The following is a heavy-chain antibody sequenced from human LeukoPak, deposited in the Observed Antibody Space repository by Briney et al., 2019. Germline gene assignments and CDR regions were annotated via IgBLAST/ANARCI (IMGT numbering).Heavy chain of an antibody. CDR3: SRKATFGMDV. Sequence: SQTLSLTCAISGDSVSSNSAIWNWIRQSPSRGLEWLGRTYYRSKWYNDYAVSVKSRISINPDTSKNQFSLQLNSVTPEDTAVYYCSRKATFGMDVWGQGTTVTVSS. CDR1: GDSVSSNSAI. J-gene: IGHJ6*02. V-gene: IGHV6-1*01. D-gene: IGHD3-3*01. CDR2: TYYRSKWYN.